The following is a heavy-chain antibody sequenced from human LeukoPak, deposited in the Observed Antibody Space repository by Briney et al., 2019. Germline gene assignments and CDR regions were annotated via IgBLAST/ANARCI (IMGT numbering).Heavy chain of an antibody. CDR2: ISSSSSYI. CDR1: GFTFSSYS. Sequence: GGSLRLSCAASGFTFSSYSMNWVRQAPGKGLEWVSSISSSSSYIYYADSVKGRFTISRDNAKNSLYLQMNSLRAEDTAVYYCAMWSLGYGSGSSHWGQGTLVTVSS. V-gene: IGHV3-21*01. D-gene: IGHD3-10*01. J-gene: IGHJ4*02. CDR3: AMWSLGYGSGSSH.